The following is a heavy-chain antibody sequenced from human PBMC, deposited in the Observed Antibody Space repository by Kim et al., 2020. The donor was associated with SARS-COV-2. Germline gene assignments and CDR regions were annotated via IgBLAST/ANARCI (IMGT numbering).Heavy chain of an antibody. CDR1: GFTFTSSA. J-gene: IGHJ6*02. Sequence: SVKVSCKASGFTFTSSAVQWVRQARGQRLEWIGWIVVGSGNTNYAQKFQERVTITRDMSTSTAYMELSSLRSEDTAVYYCAAVGVLLWFGDSLNYYGMDVWGQGTTVTVSS. CDR3: AAVGVLLWFGDSLNYYGMDV. D-gene: IGHD3-10*01. CDR2: IVVGSGNT. V-gene: IGHV1-58*01.